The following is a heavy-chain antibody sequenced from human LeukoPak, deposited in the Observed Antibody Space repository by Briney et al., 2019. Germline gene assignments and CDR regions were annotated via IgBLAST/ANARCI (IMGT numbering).Heavy chain of an antibody. CDR3: AKSLGDFDY. J-gene: IGHJ4*02. CDR1: GFTFSTYA. Sequence: GGSLRLSCAASGFTFSTYAMTWVRQSPGKGLEWVSAISGSGGSTYYADSLKGRFTISRDNSKNTLCLQMNSLRAEDTAVYYCAKSLGDFDYWGQGTLVTVSS. CDR2: ISGSGGST. V-gene: IGHV3-23*01. D-gene: IGHD7-27*01.